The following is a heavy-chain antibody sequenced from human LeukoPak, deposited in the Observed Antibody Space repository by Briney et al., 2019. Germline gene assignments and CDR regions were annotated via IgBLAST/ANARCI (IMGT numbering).Heavy chain of an antibody. D-gene: IGHD6-19*01. CDR1: GFTFSSYG. Sequence: PGGSLRLSCAASGFTFSSYGMHWVRQAPAKGLEWVAVISYDGSNKYYADSVKGRFTISRDNSKNTLYLQMNSLRAEDTAVYYCAKAVAGTGPFDYWGQGTLVTVSS. CDR2: ISYDGSNK. J-gene: IGHJ4*02. CDR3: AKAVAGTGPFDY. V-gene: IGHV3-30*18.